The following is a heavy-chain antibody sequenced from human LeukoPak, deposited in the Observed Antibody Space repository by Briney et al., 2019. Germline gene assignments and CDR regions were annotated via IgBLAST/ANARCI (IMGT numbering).Heavy chain of an antibody. Sequence: GGSLRLSCAASGFTFSTYGMNWVRQAPGKGLEWVSAISAGGGNTYYADSVKGRFTISRHNSKNTLFLEMNSLRAEDTAVYYCAKEYSVRNQFDYWGQGTLVAVSS. V-gene: IGHV3-23*01. CDR1: GFTFSTYG. D-gene: IGHD1-14*01. CDR2: ISAGGGNT. CDR3: AKEYSVRNQFDY. J-gene: IGHJ4*02.